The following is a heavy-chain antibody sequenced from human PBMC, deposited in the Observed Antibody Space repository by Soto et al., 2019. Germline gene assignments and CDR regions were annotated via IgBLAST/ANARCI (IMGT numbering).Heavy chain of an antibody. D-gene: IGHD2-2*01. CDR3: ARDLLLVVLAAMESYYYYGMDV. Sequence: ASVKVSCKASGYTFTSYGISWVRQAPGQGLEWMGWISAYNGNTNYAQKLQGRVTMTTDTSTSTAYMELRSLRSDDTAVYYCARDLLLVVLAAMESYYYYGMDVWGQGTTVTVSS. J-gene: IGHJ6*02. V-gene: IGHV1-18*01. CDR1: GYTFTSYG. CDR2: ISAYNGNT.